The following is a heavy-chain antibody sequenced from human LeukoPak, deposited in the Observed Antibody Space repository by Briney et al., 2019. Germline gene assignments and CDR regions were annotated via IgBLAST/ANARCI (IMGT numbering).Heavy chain of an antibody. V-gene: IGHV3-23*01. J-gene: IGHJ4*02. CDR2: ISGSGGGT. Sequence: GGSLRLSCAASAFTFMSYAMSSVRQGPGKGLEWVSFISGSGGGTHYTDSVKGRFTISRDNLKNTLYLQMNNLRYDDTAVYFGSKAHRGRYPAFDYWGQGTLVTVSS. D-gene: IGHD1-26*01. CDR3: SKAHRGRYPAFDY. CDR1: AFTFMSYA.